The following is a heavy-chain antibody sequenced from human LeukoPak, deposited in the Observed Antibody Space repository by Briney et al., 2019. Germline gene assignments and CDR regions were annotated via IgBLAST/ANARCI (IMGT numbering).Heavy chain of an antibody. CDR3: ARTGYGDHFNL. V-gene: IGHV4-59*08. Sequence: SETLSLTCTVSGGSMSSNYCSWIRQPPGKGLEFIGYIHYSGSTNYNPSLKSRVTISVDTSKNHFSLKLSSVTAADTAVYYYARTGYGDHFNLWGRGTLVTVSS. CDR2: IHYSGST. J-gene: IGHJ2*01. CDR1: GGSMSSNY. D-gene: IGHD4-17*01.